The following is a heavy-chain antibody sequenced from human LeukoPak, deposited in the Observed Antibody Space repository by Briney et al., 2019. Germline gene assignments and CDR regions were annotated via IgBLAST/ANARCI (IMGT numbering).Heavy chain of an antibody. J-gene: IGHJ4*02. D-gene: IGHD3-22*01. CDR3: ARAYERPYYFDY. Sequence: GGSLRLSCAASGFTFSDHYMDWVRQAPGEGQEWVGRTRNKANSYTTEYAASVKGRYTISRDDSKNSLYLQMNSLKTEDTAVYYCARAYERPYYFDYWGQGTLVTVSS. CDR2: TRNKANSYTT. V-gene: IGHV3-72*01. CDR1: GFTFSDHY.